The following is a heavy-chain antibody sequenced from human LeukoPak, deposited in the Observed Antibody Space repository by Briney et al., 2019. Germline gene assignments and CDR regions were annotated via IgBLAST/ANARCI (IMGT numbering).Heavy chain of an antibody. CDR2: ISGSGGST. J-gene: IGHJ4*02. Sequence: GGSLRLSCAASGFTFSSYAMSWVRQAPGKGLEWVSAISGSGGSTYYADSVKGRFTISRDNSKNTLYLRMNSLRAEDTAVYYCAKDSPLAYCGGDCYDFDYWGQGTLVTVSS. CDR1: GFTFSSYA. D-gene: IGHD2-21*02. CDR3: AKDSPLAYCGGDCYDFDY. V-gene: IGHV3-23*01.